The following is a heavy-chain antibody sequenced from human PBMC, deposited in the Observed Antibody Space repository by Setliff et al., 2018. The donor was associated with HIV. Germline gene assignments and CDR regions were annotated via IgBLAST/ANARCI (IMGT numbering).Heavy chain of an antibody. V-gene: IGHV1-69*10. J-gene: IGHJ6*03. D-gene: IGHD2-2*01. Sequence: SVKVSCKASGGTFSSYAFSWVRQAPGQGLEWMGGIIPILGIANYAQKFQGRVTITADKSTSTAYMELSSLRSEDTAVYYCARDHRYCSSTSCYEANYYYYYMDVWGKGTTVTVSS. CDR3: ARDHRYCSSTSCYEANYYYYYMDV. CDR1: GGTFSSYA. CDR2: IIPILGIA.